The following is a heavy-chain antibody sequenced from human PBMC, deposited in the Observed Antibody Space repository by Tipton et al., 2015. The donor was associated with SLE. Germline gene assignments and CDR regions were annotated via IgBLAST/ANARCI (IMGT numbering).Heavy chain of an antibody. D-gene: IGHD6-6*01. CDR3: ARELQQLVAFDI. J-gene: IGHJ3*02. CDR2: IYYSGST. Sequence: LRLSCVASRFTVSSNYMSWVRQAPGKGLEWIGYIYYSGSTYYNPSLKSRVTISVDTSKNQFSLKLSSVTAADTAVYYCARELQQLVAFDIWGQGTMVTVSS. CDR1: RFTVSSNY. V-gene: IGHV4-59*02.